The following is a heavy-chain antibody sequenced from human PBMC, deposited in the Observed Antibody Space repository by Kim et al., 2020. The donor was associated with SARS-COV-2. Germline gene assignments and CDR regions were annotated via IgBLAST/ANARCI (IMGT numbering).Heavy chain of an antibody. CDR1: GGSISSSNW. Sequence: SETLSLTCAVSGGSISSSNWWSWVRQPPGKGLEWVEEIYHSGSTNYNPSLKSRVTISVDKSKNQFSLKLSSVTAADTAVYYCASNGGGYDDFDDWGQGTPVTVSS. CDR3: ASNGGGYDDFDD. J-gene: IGHJ4*02. D-gene: IGHD5-12*01. V-gene: IGHV4-4*02. CDR2: IYHSGST.